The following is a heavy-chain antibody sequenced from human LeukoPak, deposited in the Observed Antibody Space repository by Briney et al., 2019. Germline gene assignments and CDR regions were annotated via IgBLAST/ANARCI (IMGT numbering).Heavy chain of an antibody. CDR2: AYYSGST. CDR3: ARNSAVATSRSWFDP. V-gene: IGHV4-59*08. CDR1: DGSISNYY. D-gene: IGHD6-19*01. J-gene: IGHJ5*02. Sequence: SETLSLTCSVFDGSISNYYWSWIRQPPGKGLEWIGYAYYSGSTTYNPSLESRVTISVDTSKNQFSLKLTAVAAADTAVYYCARNSAVATSRSWFDPWGQGTLVTVSS.